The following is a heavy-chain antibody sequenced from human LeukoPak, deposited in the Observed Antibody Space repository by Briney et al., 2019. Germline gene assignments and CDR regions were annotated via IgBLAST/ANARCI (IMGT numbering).Heavy chain of an antibody. D-gene: IGHD3-22*01. CDR2: ISCEGNND. Sequence: PGGSLRLSCAASGFPFSILGMHWAPNAPGKGLVWVAVISCEGNNDYYSDSVEVRFTISRDNFENSVFLETNSLRFDDTAIYDCARDPWRYFDSSGYSAYYFDSWGQGALVTVSS. CDR3: ARDPWRYFDSSGYSAYYFDS. J-gene: IGHJ4*02. V-gene: IGHV3-30*19. CDR1: GFPFSILG.